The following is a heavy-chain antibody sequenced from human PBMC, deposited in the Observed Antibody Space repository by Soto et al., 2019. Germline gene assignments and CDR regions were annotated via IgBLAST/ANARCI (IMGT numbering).Heavy chain of an antibody. V-gene: IGHV4-34*01. CDR1: GGSFSCYY. J-gene: IGHJ4*02. Sequence: PSETLSLTCAVYGGSFSCYYWSWIRQPPGKGLEWIGEINHSGSTNYNPSLKSRVTISVDTSKNQFSLKLSSVTAADTAVYYCASTPHIPGIAEYWGQGTLVTVSS. CDR2: INHSGST. D-gene: IGHD6-13*01. CDR3: ASTPHIPGIAEY.